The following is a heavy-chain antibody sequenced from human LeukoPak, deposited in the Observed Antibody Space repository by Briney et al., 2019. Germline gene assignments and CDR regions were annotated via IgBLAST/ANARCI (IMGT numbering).Heavy chain of an antibody. CDR3: ARGVMATILTPFDY. CDR2: ISSSGST. J-gene: IGHJ4*02. V-gene: IGHV4-61*02. D-gene: IGHD5-24*01. CDR1: GDSISSGDYY. Sequence: SETLSLTCTVSGDSISSGDYYWSWIRQPAGKGLEWIGRISSSGSTNYNPPLKSRVTISVDTSKNQFSLKLSSVTAADTAVYYCARGVMATILTPFDYWGQGTLVTVSS.